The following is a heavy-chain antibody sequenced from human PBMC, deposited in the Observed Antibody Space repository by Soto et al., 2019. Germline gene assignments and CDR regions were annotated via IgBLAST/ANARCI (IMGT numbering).Heavy chain of an antibody. Sequence: QLQLQESGPGLVKPSETLSLTCRVSVGSMNSDSSYWGWIRQPPGKGLEWIGVINHSGSTYHNLSLKGRVTMSVDASRNQFSLKLTSMTAADTAVYYCARLGGYVSVGYYYLWDSWGQGTLVTVSS. CDR2: INHSGST. D-gene: IGHD3-22*01. CDR1: VGSMNSDSSY. CDR3: ARLGGYVSVGYYYLWDS. J-gene: IGHJ4*02. V-gene: IGHV4-39*01.